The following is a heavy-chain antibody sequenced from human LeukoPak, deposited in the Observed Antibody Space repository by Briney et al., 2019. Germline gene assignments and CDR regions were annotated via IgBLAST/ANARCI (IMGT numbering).Heavy chain of an antibody. CDR2: IRYDGSNK. CDR3: AKKIGYYDSSGYYSSPFDY. Sequence: GGSLRLSCAASGFTFSSYGMHWVRQAPGKGLEWVAFIRYDGSNKYYVDSVKGRFTISRDNSKNTLYLQMNSLRAEDTAMYYCAKKIGYYDSSGYYSSPFDYWGQGTLVTVSS. V-gene: IGHV3-30*02. J-gene: IGHJ4*02. CDR1: GFTFSSYG. D-gene: IGHD3-22*01.